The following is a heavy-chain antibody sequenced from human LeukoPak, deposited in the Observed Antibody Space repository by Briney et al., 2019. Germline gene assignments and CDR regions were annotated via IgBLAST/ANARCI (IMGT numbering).Heavy chain of an antibody. CDR2: ISAYNGNT. D-gene: IGHD6-19*01. Sequence: GASVKASCKASGYTFTSYGISWVRQAPGQGLEWMGWISAYNGNTNYAQKLQGRVTMTTDTSTSTAYMELRSLRSDDTAVYYCARDQDQWLVLYYYGMDVWGQGTTVTVSS. V-gene: IGHV1-18*01. J-gene: IGHJ6*02. CDR1: GYTFTSYG. CDR3: ARDQDQWLVLYYYGMDV.